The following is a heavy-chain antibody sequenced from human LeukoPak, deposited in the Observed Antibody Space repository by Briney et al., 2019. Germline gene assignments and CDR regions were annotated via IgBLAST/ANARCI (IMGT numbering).Heavy chain of an antibody. CDR2: INSDGINT. Sequence: PGGSLRLSCAASGFTFSYYAMNWVRQAPGKGLVWVSRINSDGINTSYADSVKGRFTISRDNAKNTLNLQMNSLRAEDTAVYYCARDLGQYYDTSDNWFDPWGQGTLVTVSS. CDR3: ARDLGQYYDTSDNWFDP. V-gene: IGHV3-74*01. D-gene: IGHD3-22*01. J-gene: IGHJ5*02. CDR1: GFTFSYYA.